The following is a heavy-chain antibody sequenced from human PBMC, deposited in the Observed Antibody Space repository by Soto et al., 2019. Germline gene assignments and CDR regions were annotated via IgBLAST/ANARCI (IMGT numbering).Heavy chain of an antibody. J-gene: IGHJ6*02. Sequence: PSETLSLTCAVYGGSFSGYYWSWIRQHPGKGLEWIGYIYYSGSTYYNPSLKSRVTISVDTSKNQFSLKLSSVTAADTAVYYCARDLVFGSYYYGMDVWGQGTTVTVSS. D-gene: IGHD1-26*01. CDR1: GGSFSGYY. CDR2: IYYSGST. CDR3: ARDLVFGSYYYGMDV. V-gene: IGHV4-31*11.